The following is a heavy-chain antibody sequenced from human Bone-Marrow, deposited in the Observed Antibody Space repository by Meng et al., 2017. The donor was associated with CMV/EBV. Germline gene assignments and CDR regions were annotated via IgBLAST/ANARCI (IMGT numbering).Heavy chain of an antibody. CDR2: ISSSGTSI. J-gene: IGHJ3*02. Sequence: LSLTCAVSGFTFSRYTLVWVRQAPGKGLEWVSSISSSGTSIYYADSVKGRFTISRDNAKNSLYLQMNSLRAEDTAVYYCARVRYSTPAGDAFDIWGQGTMVTVSS. CDR1: GFTFSRYT. V-gene: IGHV3-21*01. CDR3: ARVRYSTPAGDAFDI. D-gene: IGHD6-13*01.